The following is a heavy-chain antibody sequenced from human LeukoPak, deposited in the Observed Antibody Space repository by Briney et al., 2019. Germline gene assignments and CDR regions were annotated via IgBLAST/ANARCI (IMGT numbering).Heavy chain of an antibody. CDR1: GYTFTDYY. J-gene: IGHJ4*02. CDR3: ARQINKLGTTPSGY. V-gene: IGHV1-2*02. D-gene: IGHD1-26*01. Sequence: ASVKVSCKASGYTFTDYYIHWVRQAPGQGLEWMGWINPNSGGTNYAQKFQGRVTMTRDTSISTAYMELSRLTSDDTAVYYCARQINKLGTTPSGYWGQGTLVTVSS. CDR2: INPNSGGT.